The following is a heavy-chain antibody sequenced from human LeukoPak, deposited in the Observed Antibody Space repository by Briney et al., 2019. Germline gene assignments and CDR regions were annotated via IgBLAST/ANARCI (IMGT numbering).Heavy chain of an antibody. CDR3: GTIPVVVATKKYYYYYHMDV. CDR1: GYTFPDYY. CDR2: VDPEDGET. J-gene: IGHJ6*03. V-gene: IGHV1-69-2*01. D-gene: IGHD2-15*01. Sequence: ASVKVSCKASGYTFPDYYMHWVQQAPGKGLEWMGRVDPEDGETIYAEKFQGRVTITADTSTDTAYMELSSLRSEDTAVYYCGTIPVVVATKKYYYYYHMDVWGKGTTVTVSS.